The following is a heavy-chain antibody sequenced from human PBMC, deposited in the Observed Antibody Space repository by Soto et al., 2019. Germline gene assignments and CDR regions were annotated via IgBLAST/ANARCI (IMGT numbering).Heavy chain of an antibody. CDR2: ISSSSSYI. J-gene: IGHJ5*02. D-gene: IGHD6-6*01. CDR3: ARDLPSIAALFDP. CDR1: GFTFSSYS. Sequence: PVGALRLSCAASGFTFSSYSMNWVRQAPGKGLEWVSSISSSSSYIYYADSVKGRFTIPRDNAKNSLYLQMNSLRAEDTAVYYCARDLPSIAALFDPWGQGTLVTVSS. V-gene: IGHV3-21*01.